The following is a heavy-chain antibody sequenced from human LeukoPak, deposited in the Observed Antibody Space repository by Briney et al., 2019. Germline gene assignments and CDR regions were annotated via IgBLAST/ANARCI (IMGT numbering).Heavy chain of an antibody. D-gene: IGHD6-25*01. V-gene: IGHV1-46*01. CDR3: ARDTKRIAAGFDP. J-gene: IGHJ5*02. CDR2: INPSGGST. Sequence: ASVKVTCKASGYTFTSYYMHWVRQAPGQGLEWMGIINPSGGSTSYAQKFQGRVTMTRDTSTSTVYMELSSLRSEDTAVYYCARDTKRIAAGFDPWGQGTLVTVSS. CDR1: GYTFTSYY.